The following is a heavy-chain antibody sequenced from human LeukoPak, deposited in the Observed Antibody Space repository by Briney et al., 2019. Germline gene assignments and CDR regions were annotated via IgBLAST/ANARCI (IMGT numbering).Heavy chain of an antibody. Sequence: GGSLRLSCAASGFSFGSHALTWVRQAPGKGLEWVSGISGSGTTTYYADSVKGRFTISRDNSKNTLYLQMNSLRAEDTAVYYCAKSGGLDYWGQGTLVTVSS. J-gene: IGHJ4*02. CDR2: ISGSGTTT. V-gene: IGHV3-23*01. CDR3: AKSGGLDY. CDR1: GFSFGSHA. D-gene: IGHD2-15*01.